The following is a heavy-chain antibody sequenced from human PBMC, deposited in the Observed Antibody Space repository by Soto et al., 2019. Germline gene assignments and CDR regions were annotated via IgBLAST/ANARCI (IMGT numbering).Heavy chain of an antibody. J-gene: IGHJ6*02. CDR2: ILPMLGTP. D-gene: IGHD3-22*01. CDR3: STYDELAATTYYHCYAMDV. Sequence: QVQLVQSGAEVKKPGTSVKVSCKASGDTFTKYALSWVRQAPGQGIEWMGGILPMLGTPNYAHKFQGRVTLTADESTSTAYMELSSLRSEDTAVYDCSTYDELAATTYYHCYAMDVWGQGTTVTVSS. CDR1: GDTFTKYA. V-gene: IGHV1-69*01.